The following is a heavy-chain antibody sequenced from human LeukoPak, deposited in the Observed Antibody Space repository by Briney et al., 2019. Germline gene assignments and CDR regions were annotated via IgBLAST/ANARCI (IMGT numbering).Heavy chain of an antibody. Sequence: GGSLRLSCAASGFTFSSHWMSWVRQAPGKGLEWVANIKQDGSEKYYVDSVKGRFTISRDNAKNSVHLQMNSLRADDTAVYYCVRDGQQLDPPPYDYWGQGTLVAVSS. CDR3: VRDGQQLDPPPYDY. CDR2: IKQDGSEK. D-gene: IGHD6-13*01. CDR1: GFTFSSHW. J-gene: IGHJ4*02. V-gene: IGHV3-7*01.